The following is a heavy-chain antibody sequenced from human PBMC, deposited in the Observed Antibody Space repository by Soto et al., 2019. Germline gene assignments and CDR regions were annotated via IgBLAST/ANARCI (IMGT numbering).Heavy chain of an antibody. J-gene: IGHJ5*02. D-gene: IGHD3-10*01. Sequence: SETLSLTCTVSGGSISSSSYYWGWIRQPPGKGLEWIGSIYYSGSTYYNPSLKSRVTISVDTSKNQFSLKLSSVTAADTAVYYCARRPYAYITMVRGVTMAGTGWFDPWGQGTLVTVSS. CDR2: IYYSGST. CDR3: ARRPYAYITMVRGVTMAGTGWFDP. CDR1: GGSISSSSYY. V-gene: IGHV4-39*01.